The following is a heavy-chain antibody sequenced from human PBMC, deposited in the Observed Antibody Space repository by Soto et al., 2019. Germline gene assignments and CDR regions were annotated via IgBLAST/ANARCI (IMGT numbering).Heavy chain of an antibody. Sequence: GESLKISCKASGYSFTSYWIGWVRQMPGKGLEWMGIIYPGDSDTRYSPSFQGQVTISADKSISTAYLQWSSLKASDTAMYYCARHAYYYDSSGYYNGGYYYYYGMDVWGQGTTVTVSS. CDR2: IYPGDSDT. D-gene: IGHD3-22*01. CDR3: ARHAYYYDSSGYYNGGYYYYYGMDV. CDR1: GYSFTSYW. J-gene: IGHJ6*02. V-gene: IGHV5-51*01.